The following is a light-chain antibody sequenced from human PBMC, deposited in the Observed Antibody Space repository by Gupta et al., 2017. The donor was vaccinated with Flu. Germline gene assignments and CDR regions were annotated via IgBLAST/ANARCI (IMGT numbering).Light chain of an antibody. CDR1: QSVKSTD. V-gene: IGKV3-20*01. Sequence: GTLSVSPGETATLFCRASQSVKSTDLGWFQQRAGQAPRLLICGTSRRATGIPDRFSGRGSETDFTLTISRLEPEDFAVYYWQQEGTSPFRFGHGTKVDIK. CDR3: QQEGTSPFR. J-gene: IGKJ3*01. CDR2: GTS.